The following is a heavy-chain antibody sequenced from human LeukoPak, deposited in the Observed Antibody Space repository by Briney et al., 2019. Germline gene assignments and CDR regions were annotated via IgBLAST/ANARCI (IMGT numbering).Heavy chain of an antibody. CDR1: GFSLSTSGVG. CDR3: AVWALRSDYDSSGYRAFSPAVDY. D-gene: IGHD3-22*01. CDR2: IYWDDDK. J-gene: IGHJ4*02. Sequence: SGPTLVKPTQTLTLTCTFSGFSLSTSGVGVGWIRQPPGKALEWLALIYWDDDKRYSPSLKSRLTITKDTSKNQVVLTMTNMDPVDTATYYCAVWALRSDYDSSGYRAFSPAVDYWGQGTLVTVSS. V-gene: IGHV2-5*02.